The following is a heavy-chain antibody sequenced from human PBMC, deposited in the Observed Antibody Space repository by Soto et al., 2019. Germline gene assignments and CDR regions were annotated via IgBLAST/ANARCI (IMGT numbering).Heavy chain of an antibody. J-gene: IGHJ4*02. CDR3: AGGDGDYVAPFDY. D-gene: IGHD4-17*01. Sequence: QLQLQESGPGLVKPSETLSLTCTVSGGSISSSSYYWGWIRQPPGKGLEWIGSIYYRGSTYYNPSLKSRVTISVDTSKNQFSLKLSCVTAADTAVYYCAGGDGDYVAPFDYWGQGTLVTVSS. CDR1: GGSISSSSYY. CDR2: IYYRGST. V-gene: IGHV4-39*01.